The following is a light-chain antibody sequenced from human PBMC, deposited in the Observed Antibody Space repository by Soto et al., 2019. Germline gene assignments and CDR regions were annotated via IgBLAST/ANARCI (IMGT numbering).Light chain of an antibody. Sequence: QSVLTQPPSVSGAPGQRVTLSCTGNTSNLGAGYDVHWYQQLPGAAPKLVIFGNRNRPSGVPERFSGSKSGTSASLAITGLQDEDEADYYCQAYDYTLTASVFGGRTQVTVL. CDR3: QAYDYTLTASV. V-gene: IGLV1-40*01. CDR1: TSNLGAGYD. CDR2: GNR. J-gene: IGLJ3*02.